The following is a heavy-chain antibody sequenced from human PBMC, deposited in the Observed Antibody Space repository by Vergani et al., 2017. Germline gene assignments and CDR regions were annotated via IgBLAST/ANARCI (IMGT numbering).Heavy chain of an antibody. CDR1: GGSISSSSYY. D-gene: IGHD1-26*01. V-gene: IGHV4-39*07. Sequence: QLQLQESGPGLVKPSETLSLTCTVSGGSISSSSYYWGWIRQPPGKGLEWIGSIYYSGSTYYNPSLKSRVTISVDTSKNQFSLKLSSVTAADTAVYYCARDREGYFSYYGMDVWGQGTTVTVSS. CDR3: ARDREGYFSYYGMDV. CDR2: IYYSGST. J-gene: IGHJ6*02.